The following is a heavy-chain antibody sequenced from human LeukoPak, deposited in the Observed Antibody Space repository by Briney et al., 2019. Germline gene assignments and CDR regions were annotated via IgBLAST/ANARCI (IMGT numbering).Heavy chain of an antibody. J-gene: IGHJ3*02. CDR1: GVSISSGGYS. D-gene: IGHD3-10*01. V-gene: IGHV4-30-2*01. Sequence: SETLSLTCTVSGVSISSGGYSWSWIRQPPGKGLEWIGYIYHSGSTYYNPSLKSRVTISVDRSKNQFSLKLSSVTAADTAVYYCARGEDYYGSGSDAFDIWGQGTMVTVSS. CDR3: ARGEDYYGSGSDAFDI. CDR2: IYHSGST.